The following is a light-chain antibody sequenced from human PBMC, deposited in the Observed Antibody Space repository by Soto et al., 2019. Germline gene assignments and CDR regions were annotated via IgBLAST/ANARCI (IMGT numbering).Light chain of an antibody. Sequence: SYELTQPPSVSVSPGQTASITCSGDKLGDKYASWYQQKPRQSPVLVIYQDSKRPSGIPERFSGSNSGNTATLTISGTQAMDEADYCCQAWDSSTGVFGTGTKVTVL. V-gene: IGLV3-1*01. CDR1: KLGDKY. J-gene: IGLJ1*01. CDR2: QDS. CDR3: QAWDSSTGV.